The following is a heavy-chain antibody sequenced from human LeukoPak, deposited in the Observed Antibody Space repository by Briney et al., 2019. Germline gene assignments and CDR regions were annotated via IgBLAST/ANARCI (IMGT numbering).Heavy chain of an antibody. J-gene: IGHJ4*02. V-gene: IGHV3-21*01. CDR2: ISSSSSYI. CDR3: ARDSTIAAAGTLDY. Sequence: GGSLRLSCEASGFTFSSYSMNWVRQAPGKGLEWVSSISSSSSYIYYADSVKGRFTISRDNAKNPLYLQMNSLRAEDTAVYYCARDSTIAAAGTLDYWGQGTLVTVSS. D-gene: IGHD6-13*01. CDR1: GFTFSSYS.